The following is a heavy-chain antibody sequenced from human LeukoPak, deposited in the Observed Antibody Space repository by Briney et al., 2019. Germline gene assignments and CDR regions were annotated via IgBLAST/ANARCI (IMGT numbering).Heavy chain of an antibody. Sequence: ASVKVSCKVSGYTLTELSMHWVRQAPGKGLEWMGGFDPEDGETIYAQKLQGRVTMTTDTSTSTAYMELRSLRSDDTAVYYCARAPLGYCSSTSCYATLDYWGQGTLVTVSS. V-gene: IGHV1-24*01. CDR2: FDPEDGET. CDR1: GYTLTELS. CDR3: ARAPLGYCSSTSCYATLDY. J-gene: IGHJ4*02. D-gene: IGHD2-2*01.